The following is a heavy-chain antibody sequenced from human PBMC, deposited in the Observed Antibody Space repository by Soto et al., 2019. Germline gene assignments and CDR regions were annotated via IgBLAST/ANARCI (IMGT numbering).Heavy chain of an antibody. J-gene: IGHJ1*01. D-gene: IGHD6-19*01. V-gene: IGHV3-23*01. CDR2: ISGSGGST. CDR3: AKDLPPYSSGWYYFQH. CDR1: GFTFSSYA. Sequence: GSLRLSCVASGFTFSSYAMSWVRQAPGKGLEWVSAISGSGGSTYYADSVKGRFTISRDNSKNTLYLQMNSLRAEDTAVYYCAKDLPPYSSGWYYFQHWGQGTLVTVSS.